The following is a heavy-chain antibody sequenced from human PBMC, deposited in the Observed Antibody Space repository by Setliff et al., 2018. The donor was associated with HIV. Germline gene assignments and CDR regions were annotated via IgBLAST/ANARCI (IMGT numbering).Heavy chain of an antibody. CDR2: IYHSGST. V-gene: IGHV4-4*02. D-gene: IGHD2-15*01. CDR3: ARGGASSKYLDP. CDR1: GGSISSSNW. J-gene: IGHJ5*02. Sequence: PSETLSLTCAVSGGSISSSNWWSWVRQPPGKGLEWIGEIYHSGSTYYNPSLKSRVTISIDTSKNQFSLSLTSVTGADTAVYYCARGGASSKYLDPWGQGTLVTVSS.